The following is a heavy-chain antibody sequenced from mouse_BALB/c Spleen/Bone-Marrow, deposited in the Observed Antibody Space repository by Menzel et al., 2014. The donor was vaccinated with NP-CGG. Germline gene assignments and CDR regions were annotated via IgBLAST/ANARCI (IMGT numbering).Heavy chain of an antibody. CDR2: IYPGDGST. J-gene: IGHJ1*01. Sequence: VKLMESGPELVKPGALVKISCKASGYTFXSYDINWVKQRPGQGLEWIGWIYPGDGSTKYNEKFKGKATLTADKSSSTAYMQLSSLTSENSAVYFCARSGNYYGNYYWYFDVWGAGTTVTVSS. CDR1: GYTFXSYD. V-gene: IGHV1S56*01. CDR3: ARSGNYYGNYYWYFDV. D-gene: IGHD2-1*01.